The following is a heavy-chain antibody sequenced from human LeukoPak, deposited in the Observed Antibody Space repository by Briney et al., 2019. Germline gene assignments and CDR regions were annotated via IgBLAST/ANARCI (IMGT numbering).Heavy chain of an antibody. CDR3: ARDQYYYDSSGYLFDY. CDR2: IHTRST. CDR1: GGSISSYY. Sequence: SETLSLTCTVSGGSISSYYWSWIRQPAGKGLEWIGRIHTRSTNYNPSLKSRVTMSVDTSKHQFSLKLSSVTAADTAVYYCARDQYYYDSSGYLFDYWGQGTLVTVSS. D-gene: IGHD3-22*01. V-gene: IGHV4-4*07. J-gene: IGHJ4*02.